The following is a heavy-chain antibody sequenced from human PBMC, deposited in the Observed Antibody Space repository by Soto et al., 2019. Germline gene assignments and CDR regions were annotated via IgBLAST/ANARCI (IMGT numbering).Heavy chain of an antibody. CDR3: ARDVGLDSDDFFAY. D-gene: IGHD3-9*01. CDR2: IRGDGGQT. Sequence: PGGSLRLSCTASGFTFTSYGMGWVRQAPGKGLQWVSTIRGDGGQTHYTGSVKGRFSISRDNSKNTVYLQMYSLRVEDTAMYFWARDVGLDSDDFFAYWGQGTQVTVST. V-gene: IGHV3-23*01. J-gene: IGHJ4*02. CDR1: GFTFTSYG.